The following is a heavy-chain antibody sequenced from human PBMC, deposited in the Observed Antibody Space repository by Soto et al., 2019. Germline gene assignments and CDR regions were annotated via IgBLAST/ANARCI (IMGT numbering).Heavy chain of an antibody. CDR3: AIGGDWYFFDI. CDR1: GYSFTNYW. J-gene: IGHJ3*02. D-gene: IGHD2-21*02. V-gene: IGHV5-51*01. CDR2: IYPGDSDT. Sequence: HGESLKISCKGSGYSFTNYWIGWVRQMPGKGLEWMGVIYPGDSDTRYNPSFEGQAIISSDKSISTVYLQWSSLKASDTAMYYCAIGGDWYFFDIWAQGTMVTVSS.